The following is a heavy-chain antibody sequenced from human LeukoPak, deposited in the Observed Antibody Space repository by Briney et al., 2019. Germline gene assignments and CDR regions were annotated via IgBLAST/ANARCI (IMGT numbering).Heavy chain of an antibody. Sequence: GSVKVTCQASGYIFINYVIRGVRQAPGKGRAWMGWISPYNGNTNYAQRFQGGVTMTTDTSTNTAYMELRSLSSDDTAVYYCERTVGANLRRFDPWGPGTLVTVSS. CDR2: ISPYNGNT. D-gene: IGHD1-26*01. V-gene: IGHV1-18*01. CDR1: GYIFINYV. J-gene: IGHJ5*02. CDR3: ERTVGANLRRFDP.